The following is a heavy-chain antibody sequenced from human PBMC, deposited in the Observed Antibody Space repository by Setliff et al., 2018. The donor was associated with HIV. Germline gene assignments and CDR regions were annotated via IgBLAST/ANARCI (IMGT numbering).Heavy chain of an antibody. CDR3: ARGGNYGSGRYHSWFDA. CDR2: IFHSGHT. J-gene: IGHJ5*02. CDR1: GGSISSGVYF. Sequence: SETLSLTCTVSGGSISSGVYFWTWIRQHPGKGLEWIGYIFHSGHTYYNPSLKSLVTMSVDTSTSRLSQRVHPVTAADTAMYYGARGGNYGSGRYHSWFDAWGQGTQVTVSS. V-gene: IGHV4-31*01. D-gene: IGHD3-10*01.